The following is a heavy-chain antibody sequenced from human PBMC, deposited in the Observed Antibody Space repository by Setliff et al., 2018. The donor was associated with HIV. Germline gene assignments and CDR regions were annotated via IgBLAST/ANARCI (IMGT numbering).Heavy chain of an antibody. V-gene: IGHV4-4*07. J-gene: IGHJ4*02. D-gene: IGHD3-22*01. CDR2: IYDSGAT. Sequence: PSETLSLTCTVSGGSISGFYWNWIRQSAGKGLQWIGRIYDSGATEYNPSLKSRVTMSVDTSKNQFSLKLSSVTAADTAVYYCARDRLTYYFDYWGQGILVTVSS. CDR3: ARDRLTYYFDY. CDR1: GGSISGFY.